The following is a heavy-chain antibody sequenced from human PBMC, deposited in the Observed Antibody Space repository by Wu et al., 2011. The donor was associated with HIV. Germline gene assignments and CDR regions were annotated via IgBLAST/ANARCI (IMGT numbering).Heavy chain of an antibody. CDR2: INPSGGST. CDR3: ARGGSVEGYCSSTKCYYGMDV. D-gene: IGHD2-2*01. J-gene: IGHJ6*02. CDR1: GYTFTSYD. V-gene: IGHV1-46*01. Sequence: QVQLVQSGAEVKKPGASVKVSCKASGYTFTSYDINWVRQAPGQGLEWMGIINPSGGSTSHAQKFQGRVTMTRDTSTSTVYMEVSSLRSEDTAVYYCARGGSVEGYCSSTKCYYGMDVWGQGTTVTVSS.